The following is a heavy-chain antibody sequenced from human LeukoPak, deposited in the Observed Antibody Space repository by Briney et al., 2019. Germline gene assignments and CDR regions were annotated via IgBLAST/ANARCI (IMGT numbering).Heavy chain of an antibody. V-gene: IGHV3-7*01. J-gene: IGHJ4*02. CDR2: IKEDGTAK. CDR3: ARVEYSYGFDY. D-gene: IGHD5-18*01. CDR1: GFTFSSSW. Sequence: GGSLRLSCAASGFTFSSSWMAWVRQAPGKGLEWVGNIKEDGTAKNYVVSVRGRFTISRDNAKNSLYLQMNSLRGEDTAVYYCARVEYSYGFDYWGQGTLVTVSS.